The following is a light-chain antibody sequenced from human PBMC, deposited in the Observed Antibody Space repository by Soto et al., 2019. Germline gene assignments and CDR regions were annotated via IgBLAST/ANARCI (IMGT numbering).Light chain of an antibody. Sequence: QSVLTQPASVSGSPGQSITISCTGITSDIGHYNYVSWYQQHPGKAPKLMIHEVTNRPSGVSSRFSGSKSGNTASLTIFGLQAEDEGDYYCSSCSSSSTLWVFGGGTKLTVL. CDR3: SSCSSSSTLWV. CDR2: EVT. J-gene: IGLJ3*02. V-gene: IGLV2-14*01. CDR1: TSDIGHYNY.